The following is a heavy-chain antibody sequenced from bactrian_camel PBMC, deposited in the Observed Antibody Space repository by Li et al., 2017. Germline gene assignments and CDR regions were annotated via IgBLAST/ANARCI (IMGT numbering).Heavy chain of an antibody. Sequence: LSCAASGYNLSSGCVAWFRHTPGKEREGIASIYTGASSTFYADSVKGRFTISRDNAKNTVYLQLNSLRSEDMATYYCVKEYYSGGYNWGPVFGYWGQGTQVTVS. J-gene: IGHJ6*01. D-gene: IGHD2*01. CDR3: VKEYYSGGYNWGPVFGY. CDR2: IYTGASST. V-gene: IGHV3S1*01. CDR1: GYNLSSGC.